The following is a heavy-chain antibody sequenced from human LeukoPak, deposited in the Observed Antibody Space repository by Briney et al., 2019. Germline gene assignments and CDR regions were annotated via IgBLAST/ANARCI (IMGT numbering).Heavy chain of an antibody. Sequence: GGSLRLSCAASEFAFSTYNMNWVRQAPGKGLEWVSYISTGSSTTYYADSVKGRFTISRDNSKNTLYLQMNSLRGDDTAVYYCAKDVGKWESLHFFDYWGQGTLVTVSS. CDR3: AKDVGKWESLHFFDY. CDR2: ISTGSSTT. J-gene: IGHJ4*02. D-gene: IGHD1-26*01. CDR1: EFAFSTYN. V-gene: IGHV3-48*01.